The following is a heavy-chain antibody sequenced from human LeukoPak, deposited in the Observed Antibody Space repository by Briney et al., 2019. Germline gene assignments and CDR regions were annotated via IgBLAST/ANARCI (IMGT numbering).Heavy chain of an antibody. CDR1: GYTYTSYD. V-gene: IGHV1-8*01. D-gene: IGHD2-15*01. J-gene: IGHJ4*02. Sequence: GASVKVSCKASGYTYTSYDINWVRQAAGQGGEWMGWMNPNSGKTGFAQKFQGRVTMTRNTSISTAYMGLSRLRSEATAVDYCARTQGYCSGGSCYGAGYWGQGTLVTVSS. CDR3: ARTQGYCSGGSCYGAGY. CDR2: MNPNSGKT.